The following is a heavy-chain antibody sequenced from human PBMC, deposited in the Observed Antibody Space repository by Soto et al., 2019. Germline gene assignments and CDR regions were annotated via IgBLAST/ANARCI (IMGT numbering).Heavy chain of an antibody. J-gene: IGHJ4*02. D-gene: IGHD2-21*02. CDR2: INAGNGNT. V-gene: IGHV1-3*01. Sequence: ASVKVSCKASGYTFTSYAMHWVRQAPGQRLEWMGWINAGNGNTKYSQKFQGRVTITRDTSASTAYMELSSLRSEDTAVYYCARSIVVVTALDYWGQGTLVTVST. CDR1: GYTFTSYA. CDR3: ARSIVVVTALDY.